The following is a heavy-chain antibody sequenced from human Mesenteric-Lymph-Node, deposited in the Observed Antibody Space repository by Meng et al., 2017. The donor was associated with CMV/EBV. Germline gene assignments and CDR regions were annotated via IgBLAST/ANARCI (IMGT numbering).Heavy chain of an antibody. Sequence: ASVKVSCKASGYTFTGYYMHWVRQAPGQGLEWMGWINPNSGGTNYAQKFQGRVTMTRDTSISTAYMELSRLRSDDTAVYYCARDAGYIAAAAPVDYYYCYGMDVWGQGTTVTVSS. CDR2: INPNSGGT. J-gene: IGHJ6*02. CDR3: ARDAGYIAAAAPVDYYYCYGMDV. D-gene: IGHD6-13*01. V-gene: IGHV1-2*02. CDR1: GYTFTGYY.